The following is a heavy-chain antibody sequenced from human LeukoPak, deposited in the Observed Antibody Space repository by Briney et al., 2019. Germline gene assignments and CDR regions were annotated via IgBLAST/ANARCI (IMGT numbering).Heavy chain of an antibody. D-gene: IGHD3-22*01. CDR1: GFTFSSYS. J-gene: IGHJ4*02. Sequence: PGGSLRLSCAASGFTFSSYSMNWVRQAPGKGLEWVSSISSSSSYIYYADSVKGRFTISRDNSKNTLYLQMNSLRAEDTAVYYCAKSRYYYDSIGIWDWGQGTLVTVSS. CDR2: ISSSSSYI. CDR3: AKSRYYYDSIGIWD. V-gene: IGHV3-21*01.